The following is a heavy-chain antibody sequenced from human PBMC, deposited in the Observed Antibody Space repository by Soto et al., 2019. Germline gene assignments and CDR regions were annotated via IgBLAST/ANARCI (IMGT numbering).Heavy chain of an antibody. J-gene: IGHJ4*02. CDR2: IYYSGST. V-gene: IGHV4-31*03. CDR1: GGSISSGGYY. CDR3: ARGRYYYDSSGYYQLDY. D-gene: IGHD3-22*01. Sequence: QVQLQESGPGLVKPSQTLSLTCTVSGGSISSGGYYWSWIRQHPGKGLEWIGYIYYSGSTYYNPSLKSRVTITVDTSKTQFSLKLSSVTAADTAVYYCARGRYYYDSSGYYQLDYWGQGTLVTVSS.